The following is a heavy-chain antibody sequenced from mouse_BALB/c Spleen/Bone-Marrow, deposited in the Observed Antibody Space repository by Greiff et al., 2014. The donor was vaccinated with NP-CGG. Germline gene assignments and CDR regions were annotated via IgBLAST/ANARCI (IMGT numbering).Heavy chain of an antibody. D-gene: IGHD2-4*01. CDR3: ARGYDYSSWFAY. CDR2: INVNGDTT. J-gene: IGHJ3*01. Sequence: EVQREESGGGLVQPGGSLKLSCAASGFTFSSYGMSWVRQTPDKRLEMIATINVNGDTTYHPDSVKGRFTISRDNVKNTLYLQMSSLKSEDTAMYYCARGYDYSSWFAYWGQGTLVTVSA. V-gene: IGHV5-6-3*01. CDR1: GFTFSSYG.